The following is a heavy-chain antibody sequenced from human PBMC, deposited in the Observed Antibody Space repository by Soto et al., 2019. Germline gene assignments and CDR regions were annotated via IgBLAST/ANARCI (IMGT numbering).Heavy chain of an antibody. V-gene: IGHV1-69*12. D-gene: IGHD4-4*01. CDR1: GGTFSSSA. Sequence: QVQLVQSGAEMKEPGSSVKVSCKTSGGTFSSSAISWLRQAPGQGLEWMGGIIPLFRTPDYAQKFQGRVTIAADQSTSTTYMEVRSLRPEDTAVYYCARANVRLQLGGNYYSILDVWGQGTTITVSS. J-gene: IGHJ6*02. CDR2: IIPLFRTP. CDR3: ARANVRLQLGGNYYSILDV.